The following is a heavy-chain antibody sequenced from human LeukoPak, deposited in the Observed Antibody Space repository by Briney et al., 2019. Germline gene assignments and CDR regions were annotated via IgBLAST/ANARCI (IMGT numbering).Heavy chain of an antibody. V-gene: IGHV4-4*07. Sequence: PSETLSLTCTVSGGSLSEYYWSWIRQPPGKGLEWIGRIHTSGSTNYNPSLKSRVTMSVDTSKNQFSLKLSSVTAADTAVYYCARDKVVSAHNWFDPRGRGTLVTVSS. CDR2: IHTSGST. CDR1: GGSLSEYY. CDR3: ARDKVVSAHNWFDP. D-gene: IGHD3-22*01. J-gene: IGHJ5*02.